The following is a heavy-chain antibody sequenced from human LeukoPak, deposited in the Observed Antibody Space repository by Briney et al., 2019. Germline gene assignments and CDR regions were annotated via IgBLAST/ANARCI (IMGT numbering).Heavy chain of an antibody. CDR1: GFTFSSYA. J-gene: IGHJ4*02. CDR2: IYRDGNGGST. D-gene: IGHD5-24*01. CDR3: ARARRDGHNFLGFDY. V-gene: IGHV3-23*03. Sequence: GGSLRLSCAASGFTFSSYAMSWVRQAPGRGLEWVSMIYRDGNGGSTYYAESVKGRFTISRDNSKNTLYLQMSSLRAEDTAVYYCARARRDGHNFLGFDYWGQGTLVTVSS.